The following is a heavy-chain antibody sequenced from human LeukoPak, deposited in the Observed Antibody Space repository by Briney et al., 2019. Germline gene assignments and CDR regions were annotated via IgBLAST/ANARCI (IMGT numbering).Heavy chain of an antibody. J-gene: IGHJ4*02. CDR1: GGSISSYY. V-gene: IGHV4-59*08. CDR2: IYYSGST. CDR3: ARLSTYDSSGYFDY. D-gene: IGHD3-22*01. Sequence: PSETLSLTCTVSGGSISSYYWSWIRQPPGKGLEWIGYIYYSGSTNYNPSLKSRVTISVDTSKNQFSLKLSSVTAADTAVYYCARLSTYDSSGYFDYWGQGTLVTVSS.